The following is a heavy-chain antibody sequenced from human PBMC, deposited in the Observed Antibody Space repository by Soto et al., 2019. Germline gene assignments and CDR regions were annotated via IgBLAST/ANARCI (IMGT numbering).Heavy chain of an antibody. CDR1: GDSINNGYW. D-gene: IGHD6-19*01. Sequence: QVQLQESGPGLVKPSGTLSLTCGVSGDSINNGYWWTWVRQPPGKGLEWIGEKHHSGSTNYNLSLKSRVSISLDKSKNQFSLNLSSVPAAATAVYFCARSSGLWRLDVWGQGTTVTVSS. CDR3: ARSSGLWRLDV. J-gene: IGHJ6*02. CDR2: KHHSGST. V-gene: IGHV4-4*02.